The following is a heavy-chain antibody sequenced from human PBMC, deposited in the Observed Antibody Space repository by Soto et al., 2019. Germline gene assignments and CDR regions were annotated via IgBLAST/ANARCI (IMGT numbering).Heavy chain of an antibody. D-gene: IGHD4-4*01. CDR1: GFTFSTYP. J-gene: IGHJ6*02. Sequence: PGGSLRLSCAASGFTFSTYPMNWVRRAPGKGLEWVSGISGSGISTYYADSVKGRFTISRDNSKNTVFLQMNSLRAEDTAVYYCAKPPVITASYYYYDMDVWGQGTTVTASS. CDR3: AKPPVITASYYYYDMDV. CDR2: ISGSGIST. V-gene: IGHV3-23*01.